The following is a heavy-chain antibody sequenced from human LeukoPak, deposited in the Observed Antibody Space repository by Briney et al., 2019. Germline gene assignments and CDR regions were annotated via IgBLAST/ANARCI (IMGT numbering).Heavy chain of an antibody. Sequence: GGSLRLSCAVSGFIFGSYNMNWVRQAPGKGLEWVSYISSSSTIYYADSVKGRFTISRDNAKNSLYLQMNSLRAEDTAVYYCARGRNNWNDRGGDAFDIWGQGTMVTVSS. CDR1: GFIFGSYN. V-gene: IGHV3-48*01. J-gene: IGHJ3*02. CDR2: ISSSSTI. CDR3: ARGRNNWNDRGGDAFDI. D-gene: IGHD1-1*01.